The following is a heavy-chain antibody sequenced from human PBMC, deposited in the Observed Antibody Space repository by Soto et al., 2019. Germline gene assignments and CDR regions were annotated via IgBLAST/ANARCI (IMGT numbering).Heavy chain of an antibody. D-gene: IGHD2-8*01. CDR3: ARGGHGANGVCSALDY. V-gene: IGHV4-59*08. Sequence: QVQLRESGPGLVKPSETLSLTCTVSGGSISTYYWSWIRQPPGKGLEWIGYIYYGGSADYNPSLKSRVTISVGTSKKQFALKLSSVTAAATAVYYCARGGHGANGVCSALDYWGQGTLVTVSS. J-gene: IGHJ4*02. CDR1: GGSISTYY. CDR2: IYYGGSA.